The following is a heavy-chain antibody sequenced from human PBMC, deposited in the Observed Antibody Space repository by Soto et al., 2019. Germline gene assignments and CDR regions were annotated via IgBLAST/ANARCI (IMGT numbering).Heavy chain of an antibody. V-gene: IGHV4-59*01. J-gene: IGHJ4*02. Sequence: SETLSLTCTVSGVSITPYYWTWIRHPPGKGLEWIGYVYHNGNTYYNPSLKTRVTISTDTSTNQVSMRLKSVTAEDTAVYYCAREQYNWKLRGQGTLVTVS. D-gene: IGHD1-20*01. CDR2: VYHNGNT. CDR3: AREQYNWKL. CDR1: GVSITPYY.